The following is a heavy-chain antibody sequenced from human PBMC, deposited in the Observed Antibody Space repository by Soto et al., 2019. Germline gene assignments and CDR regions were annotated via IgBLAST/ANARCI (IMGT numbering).Heavy chain of an antibody. D-gene: IGHD2-21*02. CDR1: GFTFSDST. J-gene: IGHJ5*02. CDR2: IRNKANSYAT. CDR3: TSSFVVVTAIAAS. Sequence: EVQLVESGGGLVQPGGSLKLSCAASGFTFSDSTMHWVRQASGKGLEWVGRIRNKANSYATAYAASVKGWFTVSRDDSKNTAYLQMNGLKTEDTAVYYCTSSFVVVTAIAASWGQGTLVTVSS. V-gene: IGHV3-73*02.